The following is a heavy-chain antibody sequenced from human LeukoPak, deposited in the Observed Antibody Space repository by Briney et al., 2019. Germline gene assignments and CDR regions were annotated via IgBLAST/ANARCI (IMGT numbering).Heavy chain of an antibody. J-gene: IGHJ3*02. CDR3: ARHDPIVGTPDAFDI. V-gene: IGHV4-59*08. D-gene: IGHD1-26*01. CDR2: IYYSGST. Sequence: ETLSLTCTVSGGSISSYYWSWIRQPPGKGLEWIAYIYYSGSTDYNPSLKSRVTISLDTSKNQFSLKLSSVTAADTAVYYCARHDPIVGTPDAFDIWGQGTMVTVSS. CDR1: GGSISSYY.